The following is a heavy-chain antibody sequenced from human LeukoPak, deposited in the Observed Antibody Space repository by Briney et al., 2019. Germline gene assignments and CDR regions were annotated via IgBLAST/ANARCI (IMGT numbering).Heavy chain of an antibody. CDR3: ARSNCSSTSCYPYYFDY. Sequence: SETLSLTCTVSGYSISSGYYWGWIRQPPGKGLEWIGSIYYSGSTYYNPSLKSRVTISVDTSKNQFSLKLSSVTAADTAVYYCARSNCSSTSCYPYYFDYWGQGTLVTVSS. CDR1: GYSISSGYY. D-gene: IGHD2-2*01. J-gene: IGHJ4*02. CDR2: IYYSGST. V-gene: IGHV4-38-2*02.